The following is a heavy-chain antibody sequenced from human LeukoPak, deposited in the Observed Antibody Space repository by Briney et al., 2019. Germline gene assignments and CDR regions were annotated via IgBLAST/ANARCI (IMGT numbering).Heavy chain of an antibody. Sequence: SETLSLTCTVSGGSIGSYYWSWIRQPPGKGLEWIGYMYYSGSTNYNPSLKSRVTMSVDTSKNQFSLKLSSVTAADTAVYYCARDIVVVPAAKGSYYMDVWGKGTTVTISS. V-gene: IGHV4-59*12. J-gene: IGHJ6*03. D-gene: IGHD2-2*01. CDR1: GGSIGSYY. CDR3: ARDIVVVPAAKGSYYMDV. CDR2: MYYSGST.